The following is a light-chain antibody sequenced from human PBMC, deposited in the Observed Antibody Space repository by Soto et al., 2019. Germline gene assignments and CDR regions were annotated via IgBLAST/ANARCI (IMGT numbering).Light chain of an antibody. CDR1: SSDVGGYNY. Sequence: QSVLTQPRSVSGSPGQSVTISCTGTSSDVGGYNYVSWYQQHPGKAPKLIIYDVSKWPSGVPDRFSGSKSGNTASLTISGLQAEDEAAYYCCSYAGNSLWVFGGGTKLTVL. V-gene: IGLV2-11*01. CDR3: CSYAGNSLWV. J-gene: IGLJ3*02. CDR2: DVS.